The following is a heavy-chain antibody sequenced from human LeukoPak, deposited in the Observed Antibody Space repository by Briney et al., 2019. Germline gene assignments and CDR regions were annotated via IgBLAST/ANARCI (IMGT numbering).Heavy chain of an antibody. J-gene: IGHJ4*02. Sequence: ASVKVSCKASGHTFTSDGISWVRQAPGQGLEWMGWISAYNGNTNYAQNLQGRVTMTTDTSTSTAYMELRSLRSDDTAVYYCATVNNYDILSSFDYWGQGTLVTVSS. CDR3: ATVNNYDILSSFDY. CDR2: ISAYNGNT. V-gene: IGHV1-18*01. CDR1: GHTFTSDG. D-gene: IGHD3-9*01.